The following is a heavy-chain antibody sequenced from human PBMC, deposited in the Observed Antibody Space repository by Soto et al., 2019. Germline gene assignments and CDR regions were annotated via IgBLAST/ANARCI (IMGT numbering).Heavy chain of an antibody. CDR1: GFTFTSYG. Sequence: QAHLVESGGGVVQPGRSLRLSCAASGFTFTSYGMHWVRQAPGTRLEWVAVISYDGGLQHYSDSVKGRFTISRDNSKNMVLLQRNSLRAEDTALYYWVSDRGYGHASLPFSWGQGTLVSVSS. D-gene: IGHD3-10*01. CDR2: ISYDGGLQ. J-gene: IGHJ5*02. V-gene: IGHV3-30*03. CDR3: VSDRGYGHASLPFS.